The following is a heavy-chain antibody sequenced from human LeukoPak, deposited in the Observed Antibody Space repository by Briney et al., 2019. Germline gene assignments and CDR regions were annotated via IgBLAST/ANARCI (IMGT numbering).Heavy chain of an antibody. D-gene: IGHD3-3*01. CDR2: IIPIFGTA. V-gene: IGHV1-69*13. CDR3: ARAMYYDFWSRGPQGQHSYYYYMDV. J-gene: IGHJ6*03. Sequence: SVKVSCKASGGTFSSYAISWVRQAPGQGLEWMGGIIPIFGTANYAQKFQGRVTITADESTSTAYMELSSLRSEDTAVYYCARAMYYDFWSRGPQGQHSYYYYMDVWGKGTTVTVSS. CDR1: GGTFSSYA.